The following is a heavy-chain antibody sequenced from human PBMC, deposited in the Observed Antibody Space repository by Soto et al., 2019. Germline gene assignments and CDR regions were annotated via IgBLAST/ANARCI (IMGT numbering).Heavy chain of an antibody. D-gene: IGHD6-19*01. V-gene: IGHV4-59*01. Sequence: SGTLSLTCTVSGGSISSYYWSWIRQPPGKGLEWIGYIYYSGSTNYNPSLKSRVTISVDTSKNQFSLKLSSVTAADTAVYYCARPRWSGWYETHPGWFDPWGQGTLVTVSS. J-gene: IGHJ5*02. CDR2: IYYSGST. CDR3: ARPRWSGWYETHPGWFDP. CDR1: GGSISSYY.